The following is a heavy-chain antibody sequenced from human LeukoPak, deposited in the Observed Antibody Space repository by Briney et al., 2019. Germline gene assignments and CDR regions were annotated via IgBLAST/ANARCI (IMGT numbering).Heavy chain of an antibody. CDR1: GFTFSSYA. Sequence: GGSLRLSCAASGFTFSSYAMHWVRQAPGNGLECVSSISTNSSSTYYADSVKGRFTISRDNSKNTLFLQMSSIRADDTAVYYCVTKITPGIAVAAPFDYWGQGTMVTVSS. V-gene: IGHV3-64D*06. CDR3: VTKITPGIAVAAPFDY. J-gene: IGHJ4*02. D-gene: IGHD6-19*01. CDR2: ISTNSSST.